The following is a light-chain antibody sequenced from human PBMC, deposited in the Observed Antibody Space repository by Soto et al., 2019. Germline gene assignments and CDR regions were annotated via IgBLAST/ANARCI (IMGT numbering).Light chain of an antibody. CDR3: KQFSSYPLT. Sequence: EIVMTQSPATLSVSPGERATLSCRASQSVSSSYLAWYQQKPGQAHRLLIYGASSRATGIQDRFSGSGSGTDFTLTIRRLEPEDFAVYYCKQFSSYPLTFGGGTKVDIK. J-gene: IGKJ4*01. CDR2: GAS. V-gene: IGKV3-20*01. CDR1: QSVSSSY.